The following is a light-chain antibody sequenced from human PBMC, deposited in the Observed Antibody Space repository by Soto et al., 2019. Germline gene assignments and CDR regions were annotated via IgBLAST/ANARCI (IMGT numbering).Light chain of an antibody. CDR3: QLYGSSPPRYT. CDR2: GSS. Sequence: EIVLTQSPGTLSLSPGERDTLSCRASQSVSSNSLAWYQQKPGQAPRLLIYGSSSRASGIPDRFSGSGSGTDFTLAISRLEPEDFAVYFCQLYGSSPPRYTFAQGTKLEIK. J-gene: IGKJ2*01. CDR1: QSVSSNS. V-gene: IGKV3-20*01.